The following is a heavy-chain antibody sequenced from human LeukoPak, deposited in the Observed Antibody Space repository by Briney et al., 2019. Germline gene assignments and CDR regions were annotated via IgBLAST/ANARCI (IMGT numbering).Heavy chain of an antibody. CDR2: ISGSGGST. J-gene: IGHJ4*02. D-gene: IGHD6-6*01. CDR3: AKGGRSSWGPIDY. CDR1: GFTFSSYG. Sequence: GRSLRLSCAASGFTFSSYGMHWVRQAPGKGLEWVSAISGSGGSTYYADSVKGRFTISRDNSKNTLYLQMNSLRAEDTAVYYCAKGGRSSWGPIDYWGQGTLVTVSS. V-gene: IGHV3-23*01.